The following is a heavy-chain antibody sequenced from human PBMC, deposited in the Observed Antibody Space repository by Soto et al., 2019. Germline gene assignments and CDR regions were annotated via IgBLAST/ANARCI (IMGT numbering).Heavy chain of an antibody. D-gene: IGHD3-22*01. CDR2: ISYDGSNK. V-gene: IGHV3-30*18. Sequence: GGSLRLSCAASGFTFSSYGMHWVRQAPGKGLEWVAVISYDGSNKYYADSVKGRFTISRDNSKNTLYLQMNSLRAEDTAVYYCANPSDYYDSSGYYPGYWGQGTLVTVSS. CDR3: ANPSDYYDSSGYYPGY. J-gene: IGHJ4*02. CDR1: GFTFSSYG.